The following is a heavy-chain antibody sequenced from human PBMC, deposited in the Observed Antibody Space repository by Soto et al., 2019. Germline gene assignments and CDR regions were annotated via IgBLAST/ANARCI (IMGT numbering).Heavy chain of an antibody. CDR3: ARGVLYYDILTGYYSWFDP. CDR2: IYYSGST. D-gene: IGHD3-9*01. J-gene: IGHJ5*02. CDR1: GGSISSYY. Sequence: PSETLSLTCTVSGGSISSYYWSWIRQPPGKGLEWIGYIYYSGSTNYNPSLKSRVTISVDTSKNQFSLKLSSVTAADTAVYYCARGVLYYDILTGYYSWFDPWGQGTLVTVSS. V-gene: IGHV4-59*01.